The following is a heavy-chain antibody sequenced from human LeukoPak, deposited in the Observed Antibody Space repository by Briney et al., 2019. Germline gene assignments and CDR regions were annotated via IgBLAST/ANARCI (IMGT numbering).Heavy chain of an antibody. CDR1: GGSFSGYY. CDR3: ARARGYSYGYYFDY. J-gene: IGHJ4*02. D-gene: IGHD5-18*01. V-gene: IGHV4-34*01. Sequence: SSETLSLTCAVYGGSFSGYYWSWIRQPPGKGLEWIGEINHSGSTNYNPSLKSRVTISVDTSKNQFSLKLSSVTAAETAVYYCARARGYSYGYYFDYWGQGTLVTVSS. CDR2: INHSGST.